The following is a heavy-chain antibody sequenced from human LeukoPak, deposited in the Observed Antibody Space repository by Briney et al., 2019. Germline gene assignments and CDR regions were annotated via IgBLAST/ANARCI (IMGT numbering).Heavy chain of an antibody. CDR1: GGSISSGSYY. D-gene: IGHD4-11*01. CDR2: IYYSGST. J-gene: IGHJ4*02. Sequence: SETLSLTCTVSGGSISSGSYYWGWIRQPPGKGLEWIGGIYYSGSTYYNPSLKSRVTISVGTSKNQFSLKLSSVTAADSAVYYCARGGVTTRGLFDYWGQGTLVTVSS. V-gene: IGHV4-39*01. CDR3: ARGGVTTRGLFDY.